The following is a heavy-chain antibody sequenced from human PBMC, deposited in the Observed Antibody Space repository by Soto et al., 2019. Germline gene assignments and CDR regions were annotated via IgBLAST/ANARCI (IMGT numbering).Heavy chain of an antibody. CDR2: IKSKTDGGTT. J-gene: IGHJ6*02. V-gene: IGHV3-15*01. D-gene: IGHD3-3*01. CDR1: GFTFSNAW. CDR3: TTDPYYDFWGENGMDV. Sequence: EVQLVESGGGLVKPGGSLRLSCAASGFTFSNAWMSWVRQAPGKGLEWVGRIKSKTDGGTTDYAAPVKGRFTITRDDSKNTLYLQMNSLKTEDTAVYYCTTDPYYDFWGENGMDVWGQGTTVTVSS.